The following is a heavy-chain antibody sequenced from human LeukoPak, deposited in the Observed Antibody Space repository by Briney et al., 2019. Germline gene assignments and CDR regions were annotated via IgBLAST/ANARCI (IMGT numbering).Heavy chain of an antibody. CDR3: ATEYCTDSACYGDFDY. D-gene: IGHD2-8*01. J-gene: IGHJ4*02. Sequence: GASVKVSCMASGYTFTDYYMHWVQQAPGKGLEWMGRVDPEDGKTISAEKFQGRVTITADTSTDTAYMELSSLRSEDTAVYYCATEYCTDSACYGDFDYWGQGTLVTVSS. V-gene: IGHV1-69-2*01. CDR1: GYTFTDYY. CDR2: VDPEDGKT.